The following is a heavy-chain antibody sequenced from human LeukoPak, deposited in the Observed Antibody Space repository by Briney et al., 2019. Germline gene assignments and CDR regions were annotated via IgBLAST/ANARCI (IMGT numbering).Heavy chain of an antibody. J-gene: IGHJ1*01. CDR3: ARAPSEIGGYYPEYFRH. CDR1: GFTFSSYW. V-gene: IGHV3-74*01. CDR2: IKSDGSA. D-gene: IGHD3-22*01. Sequence: GGSLRLSCAASGFTFSSYWMHWVRQAPGKGLVWVSRIKSDGSANYADSVKGRFTISRDNAKNTVSLQMNSLRAEDAGVYYCARAPSEIGGYYPEYFRHWGQGTLVTVSS.